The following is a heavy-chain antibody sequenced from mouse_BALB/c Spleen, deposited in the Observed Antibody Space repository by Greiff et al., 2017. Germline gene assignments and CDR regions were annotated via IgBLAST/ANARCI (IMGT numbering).Heavy chain of an antibody. V-gene: IGHV2-9*02. CDR2: IWAGGST. D-gene: IGHD1-1*01. J-gene: IGHJ3*01. Sequence: VQLQQSGPGLVAPSQSLSITCTVSGFSLTSYGVHWVRQPPGKGLEWLGVIWAGGSTNYNSALMSRLSISKDNSKSQVFLKMNSLQTDDTAMYYCARDRDYYGSSYWFAYWGQGTLVTVSA. CDR1: GFSLTSYG. CDR3: ARDRDYYGSSYWFAY.